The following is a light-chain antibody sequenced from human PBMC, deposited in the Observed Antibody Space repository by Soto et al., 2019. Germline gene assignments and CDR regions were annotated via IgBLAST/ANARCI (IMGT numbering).Light chain of an antibody. V-gene: IGLV2-14*01. CDR1: SNDVGGYNY. J-gene: IGLJ2*01. CDR2: DVN. Sequence: QSALTQPASVSGSPGQSITISCTGTSNDVGGYNYVSWYQQYPGKVPKLMIYDVNNRPSGVSNRFSGSKSGNTASLSISGLQAEDEADYYCSSYASSTISISSSTYVVFGGGTKLTVL. CDR3: SSYASSTISISSSTYVV.